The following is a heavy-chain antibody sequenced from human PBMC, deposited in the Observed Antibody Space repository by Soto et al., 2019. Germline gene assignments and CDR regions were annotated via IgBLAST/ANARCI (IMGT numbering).Heavy chain of an antibody. CDR2: IGTTGDT. D-gene: IGHD3-22*01. CDR1: GFTFSSYD. J-gene: IGHJ4*02. CDR3: ARAIGPTIFDY. V-gene: IGHV3-13*04. Sequence: LRLSCSASGFTFSSYDMHWVRQGTGKGLEWVSAIGTTGDTYYAGSVKGRFTISRENAKNSLYLQMNSLRAGDTAIYFCARAIGPTIFDYWGQGTLVTVSS.